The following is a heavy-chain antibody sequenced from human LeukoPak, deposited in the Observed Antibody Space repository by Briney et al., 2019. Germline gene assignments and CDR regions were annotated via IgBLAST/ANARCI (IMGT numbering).Heavy chain of an antibody. Sequence: SETLSLTCTVSGGSISSGSYYWSWIRQPAGKGLEWIGRIYTSGSTNYNPSLKSRVTISEDTSKNQFSLKLSSVTAADTAVYYCATFKRRYYGMDVWGQGTTVTVSS. CDR2: IYTSGST. J-gene: IGHJ6*02. V-gene: IGHV4-61*02. CDR1: GGSISSGSYY. CDR3: ATFKRRYYGMDV.